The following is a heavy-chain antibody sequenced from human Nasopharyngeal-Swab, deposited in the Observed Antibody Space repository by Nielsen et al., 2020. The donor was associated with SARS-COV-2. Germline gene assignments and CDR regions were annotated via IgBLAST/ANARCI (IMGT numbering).Heavy chain of an antibody. V-gene: IGHV4-34*01. J-gene: IGHJ4*02. CDR2: INHSGST. D-gene: IGHD3-10*01. CDR3: ARGRGHFDY. Sequence: GSLRLSCAVYGGSFSGYYWSWIRQPPGKGLEWIGEINHSGSTNYNPSLKSRVTISVDTSKNQFSLKLSSVTAADTAVYYCARGRGHFDYWGQGTLVTVSS. CDR1: GGSFSGYY.